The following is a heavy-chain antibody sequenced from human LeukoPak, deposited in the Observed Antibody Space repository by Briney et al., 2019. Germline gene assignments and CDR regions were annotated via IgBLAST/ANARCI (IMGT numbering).Heavy chain of an antibody. CDR1: GFTFSSYG. V-gene: IGHV3-33*01. D-gene: IGHD5-18*01. CDR3: ARAKYSYGYYFDY. CDR2: TWYDGSNK. Sequence: GGSLRLSCAASGFTFSSYGMHWVRQAPGKGLEWVAVTWYDGSNKYYADSVKGRFTISRDNSKNTLYLQMNSLRAEDTAVYYCARAKYSYGYYFDYWGQRTLVTVSS. J-gene: IGHJ4*02.